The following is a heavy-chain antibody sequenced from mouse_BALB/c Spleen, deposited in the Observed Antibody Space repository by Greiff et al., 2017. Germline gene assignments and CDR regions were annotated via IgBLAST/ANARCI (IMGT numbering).Heavy chain of an antibody. Sequence: QVQLKQSGAELAKPGASVKMSCKASGYTFTSYWMHWVKQRPGQGLEWIGYINPSTGYTEYNQKFKDKATLTADKSSSTAYMQLSSLTSEDSAVYYCARPSTAGGEYFDYWGQGTTLTVSS. D-gene: IGHD1-2*01. CDR3: ARPSTAGGEYFDY. CDR2: INPSTGYT. J-gene: IGHJ2*01. V-gene: IGHV1-7*01. CDR1: GYTFTSYW.